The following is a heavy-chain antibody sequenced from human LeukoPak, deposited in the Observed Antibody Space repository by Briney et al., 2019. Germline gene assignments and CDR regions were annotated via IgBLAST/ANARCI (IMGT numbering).Heavy chain of an antibody. D-gene: IGHD1-26*01. V-gene: IGHV1-2*02. CDR2: INPNSGGT. Sequence: ASVKVPCKASGYTFTGYYMHWVRQAPGQGLEWMGWINPNSGGTNYAQKFQSRVTMTRDTSISTAYMELSRLRSDDTAVYYCASTSGSYSGYWFDPWGQGTLVTVSS. CDR3: ASTSGSYSGYWFDP. CDR1: GYTFTGYY. J-gene: IGHJ5*02.